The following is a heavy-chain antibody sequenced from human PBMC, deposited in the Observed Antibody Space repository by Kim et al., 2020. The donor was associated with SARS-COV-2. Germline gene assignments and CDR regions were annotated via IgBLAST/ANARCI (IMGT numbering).Heavy chain of an antibody. CDR1: GFTFSDYY. CDR3: ARDLPAGLWSSTSWGY. Sequence: GGSLRLSCAASGFTFSDYYMSWIRQAPGKGLEWVSYISSSSSYTNYADSVKGRFTISRDNAKNSLYLQMNSLRAEDTAVYYCARDLPAGLWSSTSWGYWGQGTLVTVSS. V-gene: IGHV3-11*06. CDR2: ISSSSSYT. D-gene: IGHD2-2*01. J-gene: IGHJ4*02.